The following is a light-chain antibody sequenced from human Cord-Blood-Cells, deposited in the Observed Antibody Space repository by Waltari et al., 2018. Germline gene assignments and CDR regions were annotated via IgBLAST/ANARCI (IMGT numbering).Light chain of an antibody. V-gene: IGLV2-14*01. CDR2: DVS. CDR3: SSYTSSSTYV. J-gene: IGLJ1*01. Sequence: SALTQPASVSGSPGQSLTISCTGTSCDVVGSNYVSWYQQHPGKAPKLMIYDVSNRPSGVSNRFSGSKSGNTASLTISGLQAEDEADYYCSSYTSSSTYVFGTGTKVTVL. CDR1: SCDVVGSNY.